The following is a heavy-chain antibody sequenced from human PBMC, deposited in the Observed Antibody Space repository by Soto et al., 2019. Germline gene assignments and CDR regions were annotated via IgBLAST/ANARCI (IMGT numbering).Heavy chain of an antibody. V-gene: IGHV1-18*01. Sequence: ASVKVSCKASGYTFTSYGISWVRQAPGQGLEWMGWISAYNGNTNYAQKLQGRVTMTTDTSTSTAYMELRSLRSDDTAVYYCARGELLRYFDWFRPVYYGMDVWGQGTTVTVSS. CDR3: ARGELLRYFDWFRPVYYGMDV. CDR2: ISAYNGNT. CDR1: GYTFTSYG. D-gene: IGHD3-9*01. J-gene: IGHJ6*02.